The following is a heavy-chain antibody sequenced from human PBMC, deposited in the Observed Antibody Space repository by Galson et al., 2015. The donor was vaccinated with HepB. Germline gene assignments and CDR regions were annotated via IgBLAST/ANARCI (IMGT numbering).Heavy chain of an antibody. V-gene: IGHV3-30-3*01. CDR3: ARPRIQEWPSFDY. Sequence: SLRLSCAASGFTFSNYAMHWVRQAPGKGLEWVALISYDGSSKYYADSVKGRFTISRDNSENTLYLQMNSLRAEDTAVFYCARPRIQEWPSFDYWGQGTLVTVSS. J-gene: IGHJ4*02. CDR1: GFTFSNYA. CDR2: ISYDGSSK. D-gene: IGHD5-18*01.